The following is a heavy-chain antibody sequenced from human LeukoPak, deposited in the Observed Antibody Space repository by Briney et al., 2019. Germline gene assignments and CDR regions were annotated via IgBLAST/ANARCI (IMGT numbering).Heavy chain of an antibody. Sequence: ASVKVSCKASGYTFTSSYMHWVRQAPGQGLEWMGIINPSGGSTSYAQKFQGRVTMTRDMSTSTVYMELSSLRSEDTAVYYCARVAGGEYQHFDYWGQGTLVTVSS. J-gene: IGHJ4*02. CDR2: INPSGGST. CDR1: GYTFTSSY. D-gene: IGHD2-2*01. CDR3: ARVAGGEYQHFDY. V-gene: IGHV1-46*01.